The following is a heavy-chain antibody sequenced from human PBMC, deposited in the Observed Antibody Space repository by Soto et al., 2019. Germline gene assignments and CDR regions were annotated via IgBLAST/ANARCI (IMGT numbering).Heavy chain of an antibody. CDR3: ARDNSSSWYGQTNWFDP. J-gene: IGHJ5*02. D-gene: IGHD6-13*01. V-gene: IGHV3-33*01. CDR2: IWYDGSNK. Sequence: QVQLVESGGGVVQPGRSLRLSCAASGFTFSSYGTHWVRQAPGKGLEWVAVIWYDGSNKYYADSVKGRFTISRDNSKNTLYLQMNSLRAEDTAVYYCARDNSSSWYGQTNWFDPWGQGTLVTVSS. CDR1: GFTFSSYG.